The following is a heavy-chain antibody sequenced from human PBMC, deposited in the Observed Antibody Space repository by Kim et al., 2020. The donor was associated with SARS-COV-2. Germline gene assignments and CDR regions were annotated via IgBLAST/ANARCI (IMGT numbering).Heavy chain of an antibody. Sequence: NTNYAQKLQGRVTMTTDTSTSTGYMELRSLRSDDTAVYYCARWESYGDYVWGQGTLVTVSS. CDR2: NT. D-gene: IGHD4-17*01. V-gene: IGHV1-18*01. CDR3: ARWESYGDYV. J-gene: IGHJ4*02.